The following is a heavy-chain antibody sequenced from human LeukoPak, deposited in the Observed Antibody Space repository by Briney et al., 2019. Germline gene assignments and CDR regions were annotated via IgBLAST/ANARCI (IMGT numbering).Heavy chain of an antibody. CDR2: ISGSGGST. CDR3: AKDPRMYDYVWGSYRLAH. V-gene: IGHV3-23*01. D-gene: IGHD3-16*02. J-gene: IGHJ4*02. Sequence: GGSLRLSCAASGFTFSSYAMSWVRHAPGKGLEWVSAISGSGGSTYYADSVKGRFTISRDNSKNTLYLQMNSLRAEDTAVYYCAKDPRMYDYVWGSYRLAHWGQGTLVTVSS. CDR1: GFTFSSYA.